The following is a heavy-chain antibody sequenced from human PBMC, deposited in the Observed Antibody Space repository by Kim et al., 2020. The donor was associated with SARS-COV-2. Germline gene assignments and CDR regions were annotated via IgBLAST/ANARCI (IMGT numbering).Heavy chain of an antibody. D-gene: IGHD6-19*01. Sequence: GGSLRLSCAASGFTFSSHWMHWVRQAPGKGLVWVSRINSDGSTISYADSVKGRFTISRDNAKNTLYLQMNSLRSEDTAVYYCARRQFTSGWYYFDYWGQG. CDR1: GFTFSSHW. V-gene: IGHV3-74*01. CDR2: INSDGSTI. CDR3: ARRQFTSGWYYFDY. J-gene: IGHJ4*02.